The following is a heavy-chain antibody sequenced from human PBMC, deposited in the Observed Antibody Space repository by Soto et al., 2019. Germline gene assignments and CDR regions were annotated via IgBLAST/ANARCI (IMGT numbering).Heavy chain of an antibody. J-gene: IGHJ4*02. CDR3: ARAHQFYDYISGGYYFDY. CDR1: GFTFSSYA. D-gene: IGHD3-16*01. Sequence: GGSLRLSCAASGFTFSSYAMSWVRQAPGKGLEWVSAISGSGGSTYYADSVKGRFTISRDNSKNTLYLQMNSLRAEDTAVYYCARAHQFYDYISGGYYFDYWGQGTLVTVSS. CDR2: ISGSGGST. V-gene: IGHV3-23*01.